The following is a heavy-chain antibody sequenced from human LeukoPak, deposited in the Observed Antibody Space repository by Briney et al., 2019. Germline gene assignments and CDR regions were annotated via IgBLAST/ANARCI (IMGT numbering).Heavy chain of an antibody. CDR3: AKNVGISGWYYIDF. V-gene: IGHV3-9*03. J-gene: IGHJ4*02. CDR2: INWYSGGI. D-gene: IGHD6-19*01. Sequence: PGWSLRLSCAASGFTFDDYAMHWVRQAPGKGLEWVSGINWYSGGIGYAASVKGRFTISRDNAKNSLYLQMNSLRAEDMALYYCAKNVGISGWYYIDFWGQGTLVTVSS. CDR1: GFTFDDYA.